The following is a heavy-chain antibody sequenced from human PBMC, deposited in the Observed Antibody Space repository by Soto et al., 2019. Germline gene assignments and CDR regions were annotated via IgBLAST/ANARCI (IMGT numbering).Heavy chain of an antibody. V-gene: IGHV3-9*01. CDR3: AKDDYDILTGMEH. J-gene: IGHJ4*02. D-gene: IGHD3-9*01. CDR2: ISWNSGSI. CDR1: GFTFDDYA. Sequence: GGSLRLSCAASGFTFDDYAMHWVRQAPGKGLEWVSGISWNSGSIGYADSVKGRFTISRDNAKNSLYLQMNSLRAEDTALYYCAKDDYDILTGMEHWGQGTLVTVSS.